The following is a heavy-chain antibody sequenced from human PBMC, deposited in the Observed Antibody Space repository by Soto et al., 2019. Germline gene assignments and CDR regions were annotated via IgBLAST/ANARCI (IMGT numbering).Heavy chain of an antibody. V-gene: IGHV3-23*01. Sequence: GSLRLSCAAAGFTFTDYAMTWVRQAPGKGLDWVSSISGSGGSTYYTDSVKGRFTISRDNSKNTLYLQMHSLRAEDTAVYYCASLITITPLDYWGQGSLVTVSS. CDR2: ISGSGGST. CDR3: ASLITITPLDY. CDR1: GFTFTDYA. J-gene: IGHJ4*02. D-gene: IGHD3-9*01.